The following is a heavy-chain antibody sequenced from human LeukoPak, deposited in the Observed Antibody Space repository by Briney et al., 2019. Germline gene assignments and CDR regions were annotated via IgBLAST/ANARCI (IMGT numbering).Heavy chain of an antibody. CDR3: ARGGTMVRGVIIGDAFDI. CDR1: GGTFSSYA. D-gene: IGHD3-10*01. V-gene: IGHV1-69*13. Sequence: ASVKVSCKASGGTFSSYAISWVRQAPGQGLEWMGGIIPIFGTANYAQKFQGRVTITADESTSTAYMELSSLRYEDTAVYYCARGGTMVRGVIIGDAFDIWGQGTMVTVSS. CDR2: IIPIFGTA. J-gene: IGHJ3*02.